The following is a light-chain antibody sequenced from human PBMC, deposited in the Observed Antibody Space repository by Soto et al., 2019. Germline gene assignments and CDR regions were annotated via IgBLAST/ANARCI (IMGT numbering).Light chain of an antibody. V-gene: IGKV4-1*01. Sequence: VLTQSPSSLAVSLGERATVNCRSSQSVLDNSTNKSYLAWYQKKPGHPPKLLVHWASVREAGVPDRFSGGGSGTDFTLNISSLQAEDVAVYYCHQYYTTPQTFGQGTQLEIK. J-gene: IGKJ2*01. CDR3: HQYYTTPQT. CDR2: WAS. CDR1: QSVLDNSTNKSY.